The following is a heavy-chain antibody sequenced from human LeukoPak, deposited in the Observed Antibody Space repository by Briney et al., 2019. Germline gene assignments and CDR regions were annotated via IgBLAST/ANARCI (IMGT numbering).Heavy chain of an antibody. CDR1: GDSVSSNRAA. V-gene: IGHV6-1*01. D-gene: IGHD6-19*01. CDR3: ARSLLGAVAGTIAYFDY. Sequence: QTLSLTCAISGDSVSSNRAAWNWIRQSPSRGLEWLGRTYYRSKWYNDYAVSVKSRITINPDTSKNQFSLQLNSVTPEDTAVYYCARSLLGAVAGTIAYFDYWGQGTLVTVSS. J-gene: IGHJ4*02. CDR2: TYYRSKWYN.